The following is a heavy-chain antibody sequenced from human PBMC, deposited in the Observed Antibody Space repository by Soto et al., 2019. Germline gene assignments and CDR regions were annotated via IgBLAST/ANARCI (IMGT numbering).Heavy chain of an antibody. J-gene: IGHJ6*02. CDR1: GGSISSSNW. V-gene: IGHV4-4*02. Sequence: QVQLQESGPGLVKPSGTLSLTCAVSGGSISSSNWWSWVRQPPGKGLEWIGEIYHSGSTNYNPSLKSRVTIAVDKSKNHFSLKLSSVTAADTSVYYCARDMKWIQLDYYYGRDVWGQGTTVTVSS. CDR2: IYHSGST. D-gene: IGHD1-1*01. CDR3: ARDMKWIQLDYYYGRDV.